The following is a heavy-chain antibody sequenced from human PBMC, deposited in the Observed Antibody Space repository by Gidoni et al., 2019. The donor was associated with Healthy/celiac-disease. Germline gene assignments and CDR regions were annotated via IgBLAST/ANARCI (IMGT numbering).Heavy chain of an antibody. D-gene: IGHD5-12*01. J-gene: IGHJ3*02. V-gene: IGHV3-23*01. Sequence: EVQLLESGGGLVQPGGSLRLSCAASGFAFSSSAMSWVRQAPGKGLEWVSVISNSGDSTYYADSVKGRFTISRDNSKNTLYLQMNSLRAEDTAVYYCAKREGHLDGYYWVLDAFDIWGHGTMVTVSS. CDR1: GFAFSSSA. CDR2: ISNSGDST. CDR3: AKREGHLDGYYWVLDAFDI.